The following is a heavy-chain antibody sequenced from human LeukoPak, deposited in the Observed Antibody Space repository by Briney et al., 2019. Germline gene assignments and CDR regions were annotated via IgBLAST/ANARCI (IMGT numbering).Heavy chain of an antibody. CDR3: TRDIERLYYYDRT. V-gene: IGHV4-61*02. D-gene: IGHD3-22*01. J-gene: IGHJ5*02. CDR2: IYISGST. Sequence: PSQTLSVTCTVSGGSISSGSYYWSWIRQPAGRGLEWIGRIYISGSTNYNPSLKSRVTISVDSSKNQFSLKLSSVTAADTAVYYCTRDIERLYYYDRTWGQGTLVTVSS. CDR1: GGSISSGSYY.